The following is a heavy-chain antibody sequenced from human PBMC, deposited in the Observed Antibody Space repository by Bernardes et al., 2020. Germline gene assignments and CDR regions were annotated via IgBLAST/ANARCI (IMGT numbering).Heavy chain of an antibody. CDR2: IWYDGSNK. D-gene: IGHD6-13*01. V-gene: IGHV3-33*01. CDR1: GFTFSSYG. J-gene: IGHJ6*04. Sequence: GGSLRLSCAASGFTFSSYGMHWVRQAPGKGLEWVAVIWYDGSNKYYADSVKGRFTISRDNSKNTLYLQMNSLRAEDTAVYYCARDHSTSLYSSSWYGGMDVWGKGTTVTVSS. CDR3: ARDHSTSLYSSSWYGGMDV.